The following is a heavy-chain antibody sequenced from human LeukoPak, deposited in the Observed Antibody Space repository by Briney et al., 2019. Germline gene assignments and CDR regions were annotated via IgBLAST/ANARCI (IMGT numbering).Heavy chain of an antibody. CDR2: INPNSGGT. CDR3: ARDGTYYDILTGYARPHWFDP. J-gene: IGHJ5*02. D-gene: IGHD3-9*01. V-gene: IGHV1-2*02. Sequence: ASVKVSCKASGYTFTGYYMHWVRQAPGQGLEWMGWINPNSGGTNYAQKFQGRVTMTRDTSISTAYMELSRLRSDDTAVYYCARDGTYYDILTGYARPHWFDPWGQGTLVTVSS. CDR1: GYTFTGYY.